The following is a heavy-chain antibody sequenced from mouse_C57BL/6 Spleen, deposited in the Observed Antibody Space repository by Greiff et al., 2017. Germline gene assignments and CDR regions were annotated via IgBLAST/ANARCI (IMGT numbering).Heavy chain of an antibody. CDR1: GYAFSSYW. CDR2: IYPGDGET. Sequence: VQLQQSGAELVKPGASVKISCKASGYAFSSYWMNWVKQRPGKGLEWIGQIYPGDGETNYNGKFKGKATLTADKSSSTAYMQLSSLTSEDSAVYFCARDYYTRAMDYWGQGTSVTVAS. CDR3: ARDYYTRAMDY. V-gene: IGHV1-80*01. D-gene: IGHD1-1*01. J-gene: IGHJ4*01.